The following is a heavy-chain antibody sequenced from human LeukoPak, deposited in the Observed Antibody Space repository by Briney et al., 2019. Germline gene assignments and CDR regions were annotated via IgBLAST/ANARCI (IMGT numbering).Heavy chain of an antibody. CDR2: IYYTGNT. J-gene: IGHJ4*02. Sequence: SETLSLTCAVSPLSVTNYYWSWIRQPPGKGLEWIGYIYYTGNTNYNPSLKSRVTLSLDTSKNQLSLRLNSVTATDTAVYYCARHASYFYSSTYADWGQGTLVTVSS. V-gene: IGHV4-59*08. D-gene: IGHD3-22*01. CDR3: ARHASYFYSSTYAD. CDR1: PLSVTNYY.